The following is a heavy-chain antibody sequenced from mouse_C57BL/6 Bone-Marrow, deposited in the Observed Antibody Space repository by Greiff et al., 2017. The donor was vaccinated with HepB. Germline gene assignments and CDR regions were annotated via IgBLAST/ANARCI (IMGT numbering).Heavy chain of an antibody. V-gene: IGHV1-75*01. Sequence: QVHVKQSGPELVKPGASVKISCKASGYTFTDYYINWVKQRPGQGLEWIGWIFPGSGSTYYNEKFKGKATLTVDKSSSTAYMLLSSLTSEDSAVYFCARSGWLLRSWFAYWGQGTLVTVSA. D-gene: IGHD2-3*01. J-gene: IGHJ3*01. CDR2: IFPGSGST. CDR1: GYTFTDYY. CDR3: ARSGWLLRSWFAY.